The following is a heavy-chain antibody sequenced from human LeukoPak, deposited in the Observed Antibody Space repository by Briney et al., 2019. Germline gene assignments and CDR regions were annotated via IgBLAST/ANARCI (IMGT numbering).Heavy chain of an antibody. CDR2: ISSSGSTI. J-gene: IGHJ5*02. D-gene: IGHD6-19*01. CDR1: GFTFSDYY. CDR3: AKDTTSGWPNWFDP. Sequence: GGSLRLSCAASGFTFSDYYMSWIRQAPGKGLEWVSYISSSGSTIYYADSVKGRFTISRDNSKNTLYLQMSSLRAEDTAVYYCAKDTTSGWPNWFDPWGQGTLVTVSS. V-gene: IGHV3-11*01.